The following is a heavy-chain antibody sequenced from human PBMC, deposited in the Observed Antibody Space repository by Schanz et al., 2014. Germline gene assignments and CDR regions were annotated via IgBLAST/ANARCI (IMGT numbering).Heavy chain of an antibody. Sequence: LVESGGGVVQPGRSLRLSCAASGFTFSSYGMHWVRQVPGKGLEWVAVVCYDGSKKYYADSVKGRFTTSRDNSKNTMYLQMNRPRAEDTAVYYCVKDLQRELLRDDHYYGMDVWGQGTTVTVSS. D-gene: IGHD1-26*01. CDR1: GFTFSSYG. J-gene: IGHJ6*02. CDR2: VCYDGSKK. CDR3: VKDLQRELLRDDHYYGMDV. V-gene: IGHV3-33*06.